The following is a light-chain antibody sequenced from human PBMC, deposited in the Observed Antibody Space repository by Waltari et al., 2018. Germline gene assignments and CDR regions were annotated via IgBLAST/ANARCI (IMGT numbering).Light chain of an antibody. CDR3: QSYDSSLSGPVV. V-gene: IGLV1-40*01. Sequence: QSVLTQPPSVSWAPGQTVTISCTGSRSHIGAVYDVHWYQQVPGTAPKLLIFRNNNRPSGVPDRFSGSKSGTSASLAITGLRAEDEAYYYCQSYDSSLSGPVVFGGGTRLIVL. J-gene: IGLJ2*01. CDR2: RNN. CDR1: RSHIGAVYD.